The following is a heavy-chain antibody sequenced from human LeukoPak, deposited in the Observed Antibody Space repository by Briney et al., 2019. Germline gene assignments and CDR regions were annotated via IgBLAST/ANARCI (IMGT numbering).Heavy chain of an antibody. J-gene: IGHJ4*02. CDR2: IYYSGST. Sequence: PSETPSLTCTVSGGSVSSGSYYWSWIRQPPGKGLEWIGHIYYSGSTNYNPSLKSRVTISVDTSKNQFSLKLSSVTAADTAVYYCARLAAAGSSPFDYWGQGTLVTVSS. V-gene: IGHV4-61*01. CDR3: ARLAAAGSSPFDY. CDR1: GGSVSSGSYY. D-gene: IGHD6-13*01.